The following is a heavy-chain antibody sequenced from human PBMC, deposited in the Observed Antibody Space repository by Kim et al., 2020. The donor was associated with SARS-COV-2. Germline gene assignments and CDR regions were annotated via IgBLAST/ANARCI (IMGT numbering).Heavy chain of an antibody. CDR3: SRDDFWSGYYKY. Sequence: TESAASVKGRFTISRHDSKSIAYLQMNSLKTEDTAVYYCSRDDFWSGYYKYWGQGTLVTVSS. D-gene: IGHD3-3*01. CDR2: T. J-gene: IGHJ4*02. V-gene: IGHV3-49*02.